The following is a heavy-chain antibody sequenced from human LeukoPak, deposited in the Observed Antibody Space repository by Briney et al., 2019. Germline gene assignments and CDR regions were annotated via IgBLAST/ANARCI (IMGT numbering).Heavy chain of an antibody. V-gene: IGHV1-2*02. J-gene: IGHJ5*02. CDR3: ARDAIRGYSYGYHSGAANWFDP. Sequence: ASVTVSCTASGYTFTGYYMHWVRQAPGQGLEWMGWINPNSGGTNYAQKFQGRVTMTRDTSISTAYMELSRLRSDDTAVYYCARDAIRGYSYGYHSGAANWFDPWGQGTLVTVSS. CDR2: INPNSGGT. CDR1: GYTFTGYY. D-gene: IGHD5-18*01.